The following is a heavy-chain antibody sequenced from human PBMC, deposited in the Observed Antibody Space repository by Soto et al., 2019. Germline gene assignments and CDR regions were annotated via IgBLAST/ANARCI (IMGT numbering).Heavy chain of an antibody. CDR1: GFTFSSYS. Sequence: GGSLRLSCAASGFTFSSYSMNWVRQAPGKGLEWVSYISSSSSTIYYADSVKGRFTISRDNAKNSLYLQMNSLRDEDTAVYYCARDYYYDSSGYSHSSTGGDYWGQGTLVTVSS. CDR2: ISSSSSTI. J-gene: IGHJ4*02. CDR3: ARDYYYDSSGYSHSSTGGDY. D-gene: IGHD3-22*01. V-gene: IGHV3-48*02.